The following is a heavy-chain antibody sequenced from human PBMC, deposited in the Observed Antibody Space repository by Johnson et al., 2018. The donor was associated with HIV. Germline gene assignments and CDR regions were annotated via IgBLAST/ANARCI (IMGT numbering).Heavy chain of an antibody. D-gene: IGHD3-10*01. CDR3: AKDLLESHLGGSASDI. J-gene: IGHJ3*02. CDR2: ISWNSGSI. CDR1: GVRFDDYA. Sequence: VQLVESGGGAVQPGRSLRLSCEASGVRFDDYAMYWVRQAPGKGLDWVSGISWNSGSIGYVDSVTGRFTISRDNAKNSLYLQMNSLRPEDTALYYCAKDLLESHLGGSASDIWGQGTMVTVAS. V-gene: IGHV3-9*01.